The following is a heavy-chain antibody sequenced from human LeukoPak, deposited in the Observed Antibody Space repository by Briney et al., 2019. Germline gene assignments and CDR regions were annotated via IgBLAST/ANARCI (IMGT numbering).Heavy chain of an antibody. CDR2: INPNSGGT. CDR3: ARDEDYYDSSGYYYPGY. D-gene: IGHD3-22*01. V-gene: IGHV1-2*02. J-gene: IGHJ4*02. CDR1: GYTFTGYY. Sequence: GASVKVSCXASGYTFTGYYMHWVRQAHGQGLEWMGWINPNSGGTNYAQEFQGRVTMTRDTSISTAYMELSRLRSDDTAVYYCARDEDYYDSSGYYYPGYWGQGTLVTVSS.